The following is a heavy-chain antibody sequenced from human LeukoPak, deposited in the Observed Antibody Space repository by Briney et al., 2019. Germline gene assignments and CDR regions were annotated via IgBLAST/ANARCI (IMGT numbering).Heavy chain of an antibody. V-gene: IGHV1-8*01. J-gene: IGHJ4*02. Sequence: ASVKVSCKASGYTFTSYDINWVRQATGQGLEWMGWMNPNSGNTGYAQKFQGRVTMARNTSISTAYMELSSLRSKDTAAYYCATLGNRYCSSTSCSKDYWGQGTLVTVSS. CDR3: ATLGNRYCSSTSCSKDY. CDR2: MNPNSGNT. D-gene: IGHD2-2*01. CDR1: GYTFTSYD.